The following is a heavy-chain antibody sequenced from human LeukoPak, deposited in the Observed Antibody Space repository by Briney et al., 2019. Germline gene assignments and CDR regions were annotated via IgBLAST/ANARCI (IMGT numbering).Heavy chain of an antibody. CDR2: IDPEDGET. V-gene: IGHV1-69-2*01. D-gene: IGHD2-21*01. J-gene: IGHJ5*02. CDR3: ATVPDPLWGRFDP. Sequence: GAAVKISCKASGYTFIDQYIHWFQQAPGKGLEWMGQIDPEDGETEYAEKFQDRITISVDTSIDTAYMDLGRLRSDDSAVYYCATVPDPLWGRFDPWGQGTLVTVSS. CDR1: GYTFIDQY.